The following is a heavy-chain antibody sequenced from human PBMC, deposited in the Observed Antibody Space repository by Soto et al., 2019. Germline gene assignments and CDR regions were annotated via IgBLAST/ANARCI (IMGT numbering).Heavy chain of an antibody. D-gene: IGHD3-10*01. CDR3: ASYHGSRKNLGRWDDS. J-gene: IGHJ5*01. Sequence: QVQLVQSGAEVKKPGASVKVSCKASGYTFTSYGISWVRQAPGQGLEWMGWISAYNGNTNYAQKLQGRVIMTRDTSTRTASMDLRSLRSADSAVYYCASYHGSRKNLGRWDDSWGQATLVTVSS. CDR2: ISAYNGNT. V-gene: IGHV1-18*01. CDR1: GYTFTSYG.